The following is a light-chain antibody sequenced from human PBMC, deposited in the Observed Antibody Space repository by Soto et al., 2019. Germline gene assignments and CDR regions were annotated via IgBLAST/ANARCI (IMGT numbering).Light chain of an antibody. J-gene: IGKJ1*01. V-gene: IGKV1-5*01. Sequence: DIQMTQSPSTLSASVGDRVTITCRASQSISSWLAWYQQKPGKAPKLLIYDASSLESGVPSRFSGSGSGTDFTLTISRLDPEDFAVYSCQQYNSYSWTFGQGTKVDI. CDR3: QQYNSYSWT. CDR1: QSISSW. CDR2: DAS.